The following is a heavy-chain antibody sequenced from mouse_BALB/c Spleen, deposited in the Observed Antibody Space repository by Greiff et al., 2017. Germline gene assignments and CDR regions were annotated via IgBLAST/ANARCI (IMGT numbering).Heavy chain of an antibody. CDR3: NPVYYGSRGFAY. CDR2: IDPENGDT. D-gene: IGHD1-1*01. V-gene: IGHV14-4*02. J-gene: IGHJ3*01. Sequence: EVQLQESGAELVRSGASVKLSCTASGFNIKDYYMHWVKQRPEQGLEWIGWIDPENGDTEYAPKFQGKATMTADTSSNTAYLQLSSLTSEDTAVYYCNPVYYGSRGFAYWGQGTLVTVSA. CDR1: GFNIKDYY.